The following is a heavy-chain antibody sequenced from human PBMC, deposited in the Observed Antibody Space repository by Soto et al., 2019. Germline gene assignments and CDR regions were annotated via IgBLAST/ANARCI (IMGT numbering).Heavy chain of an antibody. CDR2: ISSSSSYT. CDR3: AREMGSSSSVDY. V-gene: IGHV3-11*06. CDR1: GFTFSDYY. J-gene: IGHJ4*02. D-gene: IGHD6-6*01. Sequence: PGGSLRLSCAASGFTFSDYYMSWIRQAPGKGLEWVSYISSSSSYTNYADSVKGRFTISRDNAKNSLYLQMNSLRAEDTAVYYCAREMGSSSSVDYWGQGTLVTVSS.